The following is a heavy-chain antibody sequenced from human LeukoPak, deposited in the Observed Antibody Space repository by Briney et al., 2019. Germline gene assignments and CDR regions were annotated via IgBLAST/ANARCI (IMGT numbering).Heavy chain of an antibody. D-gene: IGHD3-3*01. Sequence: ASVKVSCKASGYTFTSYYMHWVRQAPGQGLEWMGIINPSGGSTSYAQKFQGRVTMTRDTFTSTVYMELSSLRSEDTAVYYCARGSSVKITIFGVAPRWGGYWGQGTLVTVSS. CDR3: ARGSSVKITIFGVAPRWGGY. CDR2: INPSGGST. V-gene: IGHV1-46*01. CDR1: GYTFTSYY. J-gene: IGHJ4*02.